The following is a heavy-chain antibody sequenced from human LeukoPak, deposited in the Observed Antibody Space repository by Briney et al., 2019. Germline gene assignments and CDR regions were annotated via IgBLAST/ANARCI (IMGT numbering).Heavy chain of an antibody. J-gene: IGHJ4*02. D-gene: IGHD2-15*01. Sequence: ASVKVSCKASGYIFTSYGISWVRQAPGQRLEWMGWISAYNGNTNYAQKFQGRVSMTTDTSTSTAYIEPKSLRSDDTGVYYCARDHCSGCNCYLGEWGQGTLVTVSS. CDR2: ISAYNGNT. V-gene: IGHV1-18*01. CDR1: GYIFTSYG. CDR3: ARDHCSGCNCYLGE.